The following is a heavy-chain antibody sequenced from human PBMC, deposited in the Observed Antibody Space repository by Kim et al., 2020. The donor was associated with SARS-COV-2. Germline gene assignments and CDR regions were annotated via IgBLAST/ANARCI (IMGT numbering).Heavy chain of an antibody. Sequence: AQKFQERVTITRDMSTSTAYMELSSLRSEDTAVYYCAADYDILTGRAFDIWGQGTMVTVSS. D-gene: IGHD3-9*01. J-gene: IGHJ3*02. CDR3: AADYDILTGRAFDI. V-gene: IGHV1-58*01.